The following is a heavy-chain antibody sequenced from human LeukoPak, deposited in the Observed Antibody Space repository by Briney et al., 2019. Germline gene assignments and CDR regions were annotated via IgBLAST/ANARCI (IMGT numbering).Heavy chain of an antibody. CDR1: GGTFSSYA. Sequence: SVKVSCKASGGTFSSYAISWVRQAPGQGLEWMGGIIPNFGTANYAQKFQGRATITTDESTSTAYMELSSLRSEDTAVYYCARAPYYYDSSGYSQGGYYYYYMDVWGKGTTVTVSS. D-gene: IGHD3-22*01. CDR2: IIPNFGTA. J-gene: IGHJ6*03. CDR3: ARAPYYYDSSGYSQGGYYYYYMDV. V-gene: IGHV1-69*05.